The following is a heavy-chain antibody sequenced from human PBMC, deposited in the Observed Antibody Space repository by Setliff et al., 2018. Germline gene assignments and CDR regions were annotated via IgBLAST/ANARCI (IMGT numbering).Heavy chain of an antibody. CDR1: GFTFSSYE. V-gene: IGHV3-48*03. J-gene: IGHJ4*02. CDR3: ACPDILTGLSDY. Sequence: GESLKISCAASGFTFSSYEMNWVRQAPGKGLEWVSYISSSGSTIFYADSVKGRFTISRDNAKKSLYLQMNGLRAEDTAVYYCACPDILTGLSDYWGQGTLVTVSS. CDR2: ISSSGSTI. D-gene: IGHD3-9*01.